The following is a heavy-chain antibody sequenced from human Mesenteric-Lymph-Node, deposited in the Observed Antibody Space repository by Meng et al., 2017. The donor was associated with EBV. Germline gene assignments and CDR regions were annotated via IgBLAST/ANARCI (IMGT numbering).Heavy chain of an antibody. J-gene: IGHJ4*02. Sequence: EQLQKWGVGLFKPSETLYLTCAGYGGTFSGYSWTWIRQPPGKGPEWIGEINQSGSTNYSPSLKSRVTISVDTSKTQFSLNLRSVTAADTAVYYCARGPPTLTSYVYFDYWGQGILVTVSS. CDR2: INQSGST. D-gene: IGHD4-17*01. V-gene: IGHV4-34*01. CDR3: ARGPPTLTSYVYFDY. CDR1: GGTFSGYS.